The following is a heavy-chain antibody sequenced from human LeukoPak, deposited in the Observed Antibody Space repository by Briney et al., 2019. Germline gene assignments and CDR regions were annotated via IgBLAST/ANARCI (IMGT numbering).Heavy chain of an antibody. V-gene: IGHV1-2*02. CDR2: INPNSGGT. J-gene: IGHJ4*02. Sequence: ASVKVSCKASGYSFTDYYMHWVRQAPGQGLEWMGWINPNSGGTSYAQKFQGRVTMTRDTSISTAYMELSRLRSDDTAVYYCARRRYCSGGSCYYFDYWGQGTLVTASS. CDR3: ARRRYCSGGSCYYFDY. CDR1: GYSFTDYY. D-gene: IGHD2-15*01.